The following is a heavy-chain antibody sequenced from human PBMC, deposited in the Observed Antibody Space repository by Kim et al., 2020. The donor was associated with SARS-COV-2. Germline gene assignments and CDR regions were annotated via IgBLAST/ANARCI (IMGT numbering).Heavy chain of an antibody. J-gene: IGHJ4*02. V-gene: IGHV3-11*06. Sequence: KGRFTISRDNAKTSLYLQMNSLRVEDTAIYYCASPAPTRSRGDRSIWLDYWGQGTLVTVSS. CDR3: ASPAPTRSRGDRSIWLDY. D-gene: IGHD3-16*01.